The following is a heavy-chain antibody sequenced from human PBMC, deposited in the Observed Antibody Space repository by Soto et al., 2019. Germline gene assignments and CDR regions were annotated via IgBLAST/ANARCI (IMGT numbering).Heavy chain of an antibody. J-gene: IGHJ4*02. Sequence: QVQLVESGGGVVQPGRSLRLSCAASGFTFSSYGMHWVRQAPGKGLEWVAVIWYDGSNKYYADSVKGRFTISRDNSKNTLYLQMNSMRAEDTAVYYCARDNYGNFDYWGQGTLVTVSS. CDR1: GFTFSSYG. D-gene: IGHD4-17*01. CDR3: ARDNYGNFDY. CDR2: IWYDGSNK. V-gene: IGHV3-33*01.